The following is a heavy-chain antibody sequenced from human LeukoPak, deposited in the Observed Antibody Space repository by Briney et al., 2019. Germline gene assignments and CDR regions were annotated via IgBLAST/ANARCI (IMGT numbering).Heavy chain of an antibody. Sequence: GGSLRLSCTASGLIFSDYYMSWIRQAPGKGLEWVAYISDTGKTIYYADSVKGRFTISRDNAKKSLYLQVDGLRAEDTAVYFCARGGGLDVWGQGATVTVSS. J-gene: IGHJ6*02. CDR1: GLIFSDYY. V-gene: IGHV3-11*01. D-gene: IGHD3-16*01. CDR2: ISDTGKTI. CDR3: ARGGGLDV.